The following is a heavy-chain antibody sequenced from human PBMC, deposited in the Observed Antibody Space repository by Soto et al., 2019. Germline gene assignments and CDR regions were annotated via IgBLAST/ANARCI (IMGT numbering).Heavy chain of an antibody. CDR1: GGSFSGYY. V-gene: IGHV4-34*01. J-gene: IGHJ4*02. Sequence: SETLSLTCAVYGGSFSGYYWTWIRQPPGKGLEWIGEITHSGSTNYNPSLKSRVTISVDTSKNQFSLNLNSVTAADTAVYYCARSSVRGWSYWGQGTLVTVSS. CDR3: ARSSVRGWSY. CDR2: ITHSGST. D-gene: IGHD3-10*02.